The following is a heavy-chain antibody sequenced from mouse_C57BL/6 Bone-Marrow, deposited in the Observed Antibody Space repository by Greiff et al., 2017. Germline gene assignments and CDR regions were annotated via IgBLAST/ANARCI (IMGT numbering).Heavy chain of an antibody. Sequence: VQLQQPGAELVRPGSSVKLSCKASGYTFTSYWMDWVKQRPGQGLEWIGNIYPSDSETHYNQKFKDKATLTVDKSSSTAYMQLSSLTSEDSAVYYCARPYDYNAMDYWGQGTSVTVSS. J-gene: IGHJ4*01. CDR1: GYTFTSYW. V-gene: IGHV1-61*01. CDR3: ARPYDYNAMDY. CDR2: IYPSDSET.